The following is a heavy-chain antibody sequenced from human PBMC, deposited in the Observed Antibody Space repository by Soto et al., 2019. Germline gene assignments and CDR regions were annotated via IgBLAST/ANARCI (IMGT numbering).Heavy chain of an antibody. CDR3: TKGVPDCRGGSCYRPLGY. V-gene: IGHV3-23*01. J-gene: IGHJ4*02. CDR2: ISGAGGTT. Sequence: EVQLLESGGGLVQPGGSLRLSCAASGFTFNNYAMNWVRQAPGKGLEWVSHISGAGGTTSYAESVRGRFTISRDNSKNTLYLQMNSLRVDDTTVYYCTKGVPDCRGGSCYRPLGYWGQATLVTVSS. D-gene: IGHD2-15*01. CDR1: GFTFNNYA.